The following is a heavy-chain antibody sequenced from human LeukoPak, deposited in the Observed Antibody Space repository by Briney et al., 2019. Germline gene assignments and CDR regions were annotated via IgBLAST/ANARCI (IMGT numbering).Heavy chain of an antibody. J-gene: IGHJ4*02. CDR1: GGSISSYY. CDR2: IYYTGST. V-gene: IGHV4-59*08. D-gene: IGHD4-17*01. CDR3: ARRYYGDVYYFDY. Sequence: SETLSLTCTVSGGSISSYYWTWIRQPPGKGLKWIGYIYYTGSTNYNPSLKSRITISVDTSRNQFSLELSSVTAADTAVYYCARRYYGDVYYFDYWGQGTLVTVSS.